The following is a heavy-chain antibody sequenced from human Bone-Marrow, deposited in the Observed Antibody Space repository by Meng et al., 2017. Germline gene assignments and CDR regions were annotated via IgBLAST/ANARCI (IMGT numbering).Heavy chain of an antibody. CDR2: INWNGGGT. CDR1: GFTFASHG. Sequence: GGSLRLSCAVSGFTFASHGMSWVRQTPGKGLEWVSGINWNGGGTAYADSVKGRFPISRDNAKTSLYLQMNNLRVDDTALYYCTRETTQPDDYWGQGTLVTVSS. D-gene: IGHD2-15*01. J-gene: IGHJ4*02. V-gene: IGHV3-20*04. CDR3: TRETTQPDDY.